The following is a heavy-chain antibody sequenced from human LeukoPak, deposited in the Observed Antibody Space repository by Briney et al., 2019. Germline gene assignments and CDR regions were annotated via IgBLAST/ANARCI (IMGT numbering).Heavy chain of an antibody. V-gene: IGHV4-31*11. D-gene: IGHD2-15*01. CDR1: GVSLSSGGFY. J-gene: IGHJ3*02. CDR3: ARETTHGAFDI. CDR2: IYISGST. Sequence: TLCLTCAVSGVSLSSGGFYWSWGRPNPGEGRWRVGYIYISGSTYYNPSLKSRVTISVDTSKNQFSLKLSSVTPADTAVYYCARETTHGAFDIWGQGTMVTVSS.